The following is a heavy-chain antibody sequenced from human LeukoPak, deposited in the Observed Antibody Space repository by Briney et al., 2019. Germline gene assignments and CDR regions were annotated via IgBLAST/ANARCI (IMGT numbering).Heavy chain of an antibody. V-gene: IGHV4-39*07. D-gene: IGHD1-7*01. CDR2: IYYSGST. CDR3: ARVEGTMGWSEHFLH. J-gene: IGHJ1*01. CDR1: GGSISSSSYY. Sequence: PSETLSLTCTVSGGSISSSSYYWGWIRQPPGKGLEWIGSIYYSGSTYYNPSLKSRVTISLDTSKNQFSLKLSSVTAADTAVYYCARVEGTMGWSEHFLHWGQGTLVTVSS.